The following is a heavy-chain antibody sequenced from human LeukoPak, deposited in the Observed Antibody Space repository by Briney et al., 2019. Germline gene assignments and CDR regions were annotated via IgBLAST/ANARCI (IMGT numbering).Heavy chain of an antibody. CDR3: AREGYDSSGYYFLPHPLNYYYYYGMDV. CDR1: GYTFTSYG. Sequence: RVASVKVSCKASGYTFTSYGISWVRQAPGQGLEGMGWISAYNGNTNYAQKLQGRVTMPTDTSTRTAYMELRSLRSDDTAVYYCAREGYDSSGYYFLPHPLNYYYYYGMDVWGQGTTVTVSS. D-gene: IGHD3-22*01. V-gene: IGHV1-18*01. J-gene: IGHJ6*02. CDR2: ISAYNGNT.